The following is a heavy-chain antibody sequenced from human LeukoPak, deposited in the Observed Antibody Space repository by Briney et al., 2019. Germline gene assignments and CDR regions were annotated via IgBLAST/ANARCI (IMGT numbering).Heavy chain of an antibody. CDR3: ARDLWSSGWYSRTPGRVTFGRYFDL. V-gene: IGHV1-18*01. J-gene: IGHJ2*01. CDR2: ISAYNGNT. CDR1: GYTFTSYG. D-gene: IGHD6-19*01. Sequence: GASVKVSCKASGYTFTSYGISWVRQAPGQGLEWMGWISAYNGNTNYAQKLQGRVTMTTDTSTSTAYMELRSLRSDDTAVYYCARDLWSSGWYSRTPGRVTFGRYFDLWGRGTLVTVSS.